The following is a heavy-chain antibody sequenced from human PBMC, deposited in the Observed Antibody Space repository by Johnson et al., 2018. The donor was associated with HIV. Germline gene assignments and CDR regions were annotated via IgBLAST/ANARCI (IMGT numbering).Heavy chain of an antibody. Sequence: QVQLVESGGGVVQPGRSLRLSCAASGFTFSSYAMHWVRQAPGKGLEWVAGILYDGRNIYYADSVKGRFTISRDNSKNTIYLQMNSLRVEDTAVYYCAKPYYDFWSGYYEYNAFDIWGQGTLVTVSS. CDR2: ILYDGRNI. CDR3: AKPYYDFWSGYYEYNAFDI. D-gene: IGHD3-3*01. CDR1: GFTFSSYA. J-gene: IGHJ3*02. V-gene: IGHV3-30*04.